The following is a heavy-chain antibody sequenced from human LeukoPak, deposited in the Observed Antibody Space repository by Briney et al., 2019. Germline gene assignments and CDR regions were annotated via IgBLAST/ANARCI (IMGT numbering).Heavy chain of an antibody. J-gene: IGHJ5*02. CDR1: GFTFSSYW. V-gene: IGHV3-7*01. Sequence: TGGSLRLSCAASGFTFSSYWMSWVRQAPGKGLEWVANIKQDGSEKYYVDSVKGRFTISRDNAKNSLYLQMNSLRAEDTAVYYCARQPDYYGSGSSYNPIWFDPWGQGTLVTVSS. D-gene: IGHD3-10*01. CDR3: ARQPDYYGSGSSYNPIWFDP. CDR2: IKQDGSEK.